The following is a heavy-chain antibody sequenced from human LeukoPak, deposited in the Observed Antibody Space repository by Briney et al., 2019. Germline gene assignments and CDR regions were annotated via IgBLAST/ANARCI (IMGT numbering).Heavy chain of an antibody. Sequence: GGSLRLSCAASGFTFDDYGMSWVRQAPGKGLEWVSGINWNGGSTGYADSVKGRFTISRDNAKNSLYLQMNSLRAEDTAVYYCARDPYGSGSYYIPGFDYWGQGTLVTVSS. CDR3: ARDPYGSGSYYIPGFDY. D-gene: IGHD3-10*01. CDR1: GFTFDDYG. CDR2: INWNGGST. J-gene: IGHJ4*02. V-gene: IGHV3-20*04.